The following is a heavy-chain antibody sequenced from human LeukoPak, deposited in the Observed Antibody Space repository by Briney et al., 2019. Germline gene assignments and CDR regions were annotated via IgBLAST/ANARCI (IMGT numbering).Heavy chain of an antibody. V-gene: IGHV3-23*01. CDR2: IIGSGGYT. Sequence: GGSLRLSCAASGFTFSTYAMSWVRQAPGKGLEWVSAIIGSGGYTYYADSVKGRFTISRDNSKNTLSLQMDSLRAEDTAVYYCVKLRGIYLDFDYWGQGTLVTVSS. CDR1: GFTFSTYA. D-gene: IGHD1-26*01. CDR3: VKLRGIYLDFDY. J-gene: IGHJ4*02.